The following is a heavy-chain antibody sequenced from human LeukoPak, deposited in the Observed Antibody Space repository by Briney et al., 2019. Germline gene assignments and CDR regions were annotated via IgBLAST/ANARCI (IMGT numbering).Heavy chain of an antibody. CDR2: MSTSSGNT. Sequence: GASVKVSCKASGYTLTNYDINWVRQATGQGLEWMGWMSTSSGNTGYAQKFQGRLTMTRDTSITTVYMELSSLRSDDTAVYYCARVAGSIDYWGQGTLVTVSS. CDR1: GYTLTNYD. J-gene: IGHJ4*02. V-gene: IGHV1-8*01. CDR3: ARVAGSIDY. D-gene: IGHD1-26*01.